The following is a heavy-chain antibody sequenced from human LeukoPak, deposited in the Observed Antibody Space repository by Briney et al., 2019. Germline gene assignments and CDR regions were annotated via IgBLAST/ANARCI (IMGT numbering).Heavy chain of an antibody. V-gene: IGHV3-74*01. Sequence: GGSLRLSCAASGFTFSSYWMHWVRQAPGKGLVWVSRINSDGSSKSYADSVKGRFTISRDNAKNTLYLQMNRLRAEDTAVYYCARADAAMVDGMDVWGQGTTVTVSS. CDR3: ARADAAMVDGMDV. J-gene: IGHJ6*02. CDR2: INSDGSSK. D-gene: IGHD5-18*01. CDR1: GFTFSSYW.